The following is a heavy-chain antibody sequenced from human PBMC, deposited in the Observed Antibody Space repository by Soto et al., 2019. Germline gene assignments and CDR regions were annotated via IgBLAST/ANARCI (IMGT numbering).Heavy chain of an antibody. V-gene: IGHV4-59*08. J-gene: IGHJ4*02. CDR1: GGSISSYY. Sequence: QVQLQESGPGLVKPSETLSLTCTVSGGSISSYYWSWIRQPPGKGLEWIGYIYYSGSTNYNPSLKSRVTISVDTSKNQFSLKLSSVTAADTAVYYCARRLDSSSWESFDYWGQGTLVTVSS. D-gene: IGHD6-13*01. CDR3: ARRLDSSSWESFDY. CDR2: IYYSGST.